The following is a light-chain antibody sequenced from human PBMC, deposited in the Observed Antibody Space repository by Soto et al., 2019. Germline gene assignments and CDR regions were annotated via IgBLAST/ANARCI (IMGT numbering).Light chain of an antibody. V-gene: IGKV1-39*01. CDR2: AAS. Sequence: DIQLSQSPSSLSASVGNRVTISCRASRTVTSYLSWYQQKPGTAPKVLIYAASTLLPGVPSRFSGSVSGTEFTLTITNLQPEDSATYFCQQSYSVPRTFGQGTRLE. J-gene: IGKJ5*01. CDR1: RTVTSY. CDR3: QQSYSVPRT.